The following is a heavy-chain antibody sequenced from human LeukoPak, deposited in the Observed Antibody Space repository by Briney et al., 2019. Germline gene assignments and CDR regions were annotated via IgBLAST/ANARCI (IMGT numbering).Heavy chain of an antibody. CDR1: GFTFSSYS. CDR3: ARVDTIFGLTGWFDP. D-gene: IGHD3-3*01. Sequence: WGSLRLSCAASGFTFSSYSMNWVRQAPGKGLEWVSYISSSSSTIYFADSVKGRFTISRDSAKNSLYLQMNSLRAEDTAVYYCARVDTIFGLTGWFDPWGQGTLVTVSS. J-gene: IGHJ5*02. CDR2: ISSSSSTI. V-gene: IGHV3-48*01.